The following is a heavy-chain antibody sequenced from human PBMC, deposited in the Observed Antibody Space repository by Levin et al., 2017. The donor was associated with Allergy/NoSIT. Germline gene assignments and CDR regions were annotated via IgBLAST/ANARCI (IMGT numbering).Heavy chain of an antibody. J-gene: IGHJ6*02. D-gene: IGHD1-7*01. CDR1: GFTFSTYD. Sequence: PGGSLRLSCAASGFTFSTYDMHWVRQAAGKGLEWVAAIGTVTDTVTDTLYPASVKGRFTISREDAKNSLYLQMNSLRVGDTAVYYCARATPGTTNMDVWGQGTTVTVSS. CDR2: IGTVTDTVTDT. CDR3: ARATPGTTNMDV. V-gene: IGHV3-13*01.